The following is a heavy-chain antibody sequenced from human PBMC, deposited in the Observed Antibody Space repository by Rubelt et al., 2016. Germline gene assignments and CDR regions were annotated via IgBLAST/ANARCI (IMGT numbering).Heavy chain of an antibody. V-gene: IGHV3-23*01. D-gene: IGHD6-6*01. Sequence: RWVRRSPGKGLEWVSGIGGGTSNTYYADSVKGRFSISRDNAKNTLYLQMHSLTVEDTAVYYCARVGREWGGSSSYFAYWGQGTLVTVSS. CDR3: ARVGREWGGSSSYFAY. CDR2: IGGGTSNT. J-gene: IGHJ4*02.